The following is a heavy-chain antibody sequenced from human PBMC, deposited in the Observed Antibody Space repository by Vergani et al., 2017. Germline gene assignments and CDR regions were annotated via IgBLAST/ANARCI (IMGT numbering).Heavy chain of an antibody. J-gene: IGHJ4*02. D-gene: IGHD4-17*01. CDR2: IYTSGST. V-gene: IGHV4-61*02. CDR3: ARRGKGDYLIY. CDR1: GVSLRSGRYY. Sequence: QVQLQESGPGLVKPSQTLSLTCTVSGVSLRSGRYYWSWLRQPAGKGLVWIGLIYTSGSTNYNPSLKSRVTISVDTSKNQFSLKLSAVTAADTAVYYCARRGKGDYLIYWGQGTLVTVSS.